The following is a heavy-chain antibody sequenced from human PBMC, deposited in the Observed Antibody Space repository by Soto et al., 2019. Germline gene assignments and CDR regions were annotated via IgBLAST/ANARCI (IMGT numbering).Heavy chain of an antibody. CDR2: ISGSGGST. CDR3: AKDGLEGGFDY. J-gene: IGHJ4*02. V-gene: IGHV3-23*01. Sequence: EVQLLESGGGLVQPGGSLRLSCAASGFTFSTYAMSWVRLAPGKGLEWVSAISGSGGSTSYADSGKGRFTISRDNAKNTLYLQMNCLRAEDTAVDYCAKDGLEGGFDYWGQGTLVTVSS. CDR1: GFTFSTYA. D-gene: IGHD2-15*01.